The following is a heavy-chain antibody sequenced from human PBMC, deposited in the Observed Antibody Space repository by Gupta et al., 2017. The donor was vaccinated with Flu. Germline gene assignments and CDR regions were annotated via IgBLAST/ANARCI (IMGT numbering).Heavy chain of an antibody. CDR2: IYYSGSP. V-gene: IGHV4-59*01. Sequence: QVQLQESGPGLVKPSETLSLTCTVSGGSISSYSWSWIRQPPGKGLEWIGYIYYSGSPNYNPSLKSRVTISVDTSKNQFSLKLSSVTAADTAVYYCARGGLGGDYGDYWGQGTLVTVSS. CDR1: GGSISSYS. D-gene: IGHD4-17*01. J-gene: IGHJ4*02. CDR3: ARGGLGGDYGDY.